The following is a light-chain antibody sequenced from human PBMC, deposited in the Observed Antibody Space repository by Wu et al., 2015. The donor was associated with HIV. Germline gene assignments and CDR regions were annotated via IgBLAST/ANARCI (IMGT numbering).Light chain of an antibody. J-gene: IGKJ2*02. CDR3: QRLYDFPLWT. V-gene: IGKV1-9*01. CDR1: QGIGSY. CDR2: AAS. Sequence: DSQLTQSPSFLSASIGARVTITCRASQGIGSYLAWYQQKPGKVPKLLIYAASILQSGVPSRFSGSGSGTKFTLTINSLQPDDIATYYCQRLYDFPLWTFGQGTKLE.